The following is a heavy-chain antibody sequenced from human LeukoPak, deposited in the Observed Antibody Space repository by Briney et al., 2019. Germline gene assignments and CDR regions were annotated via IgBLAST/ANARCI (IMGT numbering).Heavy chain of an antibody. CDR2: INPNRGGT. J-gene: IGHJ3*02. Sequence: ASVKVSCKASGYTFSGHYMHWVRQAPGQGLEWMGWINPNRGGTNYAQEFQGRVTMTRDTSISTAYMKLSRLTSDDTAVYYCATEYYYDSRGANAFDIWGQGTMVTVSS. V-gene: IGHV1-2*02. D-gene: IGHD3-22*01. CDR1: GYTFSGHY. CDR3: ATEYYYDSRGANAFDI.